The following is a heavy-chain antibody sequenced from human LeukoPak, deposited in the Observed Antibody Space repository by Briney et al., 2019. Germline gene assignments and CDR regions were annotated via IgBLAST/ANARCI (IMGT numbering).Heavy chain of an antibody. D-gene: IGHD6-19*01. V-gene: IGHV4-39*07. CDR1: GGSISSSSYY. J-gene: IGHJ4*02. Sequence: SETLSLTCTVSGGSISSSSYYWGWIRQPPGKGLEWIGSIYYSGSAYYNPSLKSRVSISVDTSKNQFSLKLSSVTAADTAVYYCARASHSQYSSGWYSDYWGQGTLVTVSS. CDR2: IYYSGSA. CDR3: ARASHSQYSSGWYSDY.